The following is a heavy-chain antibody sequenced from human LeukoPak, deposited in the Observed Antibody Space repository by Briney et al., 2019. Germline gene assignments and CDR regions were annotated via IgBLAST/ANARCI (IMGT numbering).Heavy chain of an antibody. J-gene: IGHJ5*02. CDR2: IYYSGST. Sequence: SETLSLTCTVSGGSISSGGYYWSWIRQHPGKGLEWIGYIYYSGSTYYSPSLKSRVTISVDTSKNQFSLKLSSVTAADTAVYYCARDWQPENWFDPWGQGTLVTVSS. D-gene: IGHD6-13*01. V-gene: IGHV4-31*03. CDR1: GGSISSGGYY. CDR3: ARDWQPENWFDP.